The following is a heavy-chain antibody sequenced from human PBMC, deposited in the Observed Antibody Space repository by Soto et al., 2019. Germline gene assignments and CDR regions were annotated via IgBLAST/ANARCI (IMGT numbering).Heavy chain of an antibody. Sequence: ASVKVSCKASGYTFTSYGISWVRQAPGQGLEWMGWISAYNGNTNYAQKLQGRVTMTTDTSTSTAYMELRSLRSDDTAVYYCARDRKITMIENWFDPWGQGTLVTVSS. D-gene: IGHD3-22*01. J-gene: IGHJ5*02. V-gene: IGHV1-18*04. CDR3: ARDRKITMIENWFDP. CDR1: GYTFTSYG. CDR2: ISAYNGNT.